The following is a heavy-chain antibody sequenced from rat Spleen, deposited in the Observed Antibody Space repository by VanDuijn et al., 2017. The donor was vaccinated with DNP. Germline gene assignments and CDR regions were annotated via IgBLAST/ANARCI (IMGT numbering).Heavy chain of an antibody. D-gene: IGHD5-1*01. Sequence: EVQLVEAVGGLVQPGGSLKLSCVASGFSFINYGMAWVRQAPTKGLEWVASISSGGGNTYYQDSVKGRFTISRDNAKNTQYLQMDSLRSEDTATYYCARLGALDYWGQGVMVTVSS. V-gene: IGHV5S13*01. CDR3: ARLGALDY. CDR2: ISSGGGNT. J-gene: IGHJ2*01. CDR1: GFSFINYG.